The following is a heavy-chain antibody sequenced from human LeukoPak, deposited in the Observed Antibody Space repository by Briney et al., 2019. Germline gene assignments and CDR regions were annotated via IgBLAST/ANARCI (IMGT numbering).Heavy chain of an antibody. V-gene: IGHV3-53*01. J-gene: IGHJ3*01. CDR2: IYSGGST. Sequence: PGGSLRLSCAASGFTVSSNYMSWVRQAPGKGLEWVSVIYSGGSTYYADSVKGRFTISRDNSKNTLYLQMNSLRAEDTAVYYCARDRVTWTLSAFDVWGQGTMVTVSS. D-gene: IGHD3/OR15-3a*01. CDR3: ARDRVTWTLSAFDV. CDR1: GFTVSSNY.